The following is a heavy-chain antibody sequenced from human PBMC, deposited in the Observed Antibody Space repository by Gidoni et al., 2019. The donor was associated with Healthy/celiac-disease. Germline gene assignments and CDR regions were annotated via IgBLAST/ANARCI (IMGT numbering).Heavy chain of an antibody. D-gene: IGHD6-6*01. CDR2: IYYSGST. V-gene: IGHV4-39*02. J-gene: IGHJ5*02. CDR3: ARDGESSSPS. CDR1: GGSISSSSYY. Sequence: QLHLQESGPGLVKPSETLSLTCTVSGGSISSSSYYWGWIRQPPGKGLEWIGSIYYSGSTYYNPSLKSRVTISVDTSKNQFSLKLSSVTAADTAVYYCARDGESSSPSWGQGTLVTVSS.